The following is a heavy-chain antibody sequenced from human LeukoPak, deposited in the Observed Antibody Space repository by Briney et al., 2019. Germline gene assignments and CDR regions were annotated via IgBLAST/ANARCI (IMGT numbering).Heavy chain of an antibody. Sequence: GGSLRLSCAASGFTFSSYSMSWVRQAPGKGLEWVSSISGSSSYIYYADSEKGRFTISRDNAKNSLYLQMNSLRAEDTAVYYCARDYYGSESLDYWGQGTLVTVSS. CDR1: GFTFSSYS. J-gene: IGHJ4*02. CDR3: ARDYYGSESLDY. CDR2: ISGSSSYI. V-gene: IGHV3-21*01. D-gene: IGHD3-10*01.